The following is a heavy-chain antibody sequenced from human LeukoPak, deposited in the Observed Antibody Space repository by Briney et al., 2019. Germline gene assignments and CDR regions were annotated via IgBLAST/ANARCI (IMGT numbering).Heavy chain of an antibody. D-gene: IGHD6-19*01. CDR1: GFTFSSYG. CDR2: ISYDGSNK. J-gene: IGHJ4*02. Sequence: PGRSLRLSCAASGFTFSSYGMHWVRRAPGKVLEWVAVISYDGSNKYYADSVKGRFTISRDNSKNTLYLQMNSLRAEDTAVYYCALSSGYSSGWSTRGFDYWGQGTLVTVSS. CDR3: ALSSGYSSGWSTRGFDY. V-gene: IGHV3-30*03.